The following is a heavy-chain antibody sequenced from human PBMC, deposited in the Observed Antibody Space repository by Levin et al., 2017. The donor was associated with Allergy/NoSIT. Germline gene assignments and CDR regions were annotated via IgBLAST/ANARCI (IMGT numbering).Heavy chain of an antibody. D-gene: IGHD5-18*01. J-gene: IGHJ4*02. Sequence: GGSLRLSCAASGFTFSSYGMHWVRQAPGKGLEWVAVISYDGSNKYYADSVKGRFTISRDNSKNTLYLQMNSLRAEDTAVYYCAKDLGDTAIFSHWGQGTLVTVSS. V-gene: IGHV3-30*18. CDR1: GFTFSSYG. CDR3: AKDLGDTAIFSH. CDR2: ISYDGSNK.